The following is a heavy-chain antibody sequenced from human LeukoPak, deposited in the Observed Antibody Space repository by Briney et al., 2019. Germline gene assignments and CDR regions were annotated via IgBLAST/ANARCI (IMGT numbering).Heavy chain of an antibody. J-gene: IGHJ5*02. V-gene: IGHV3-30*04. CDR1: GFPFSSYA. CDR2: ISYDGSNK. Sequence: PGRSLRLSCAASGFPFSSYAMHWVRQAPGKGLEWVAVISYDGSNKYYADSVKGRFTISRDNAKNSLYLQMNSLRAEDTAVYYCARGGIVPANNWFDPWGQGTLVTVSS. CDR3: ARGGIVPANNWFDP. D-gene: IGHD2-2*01.